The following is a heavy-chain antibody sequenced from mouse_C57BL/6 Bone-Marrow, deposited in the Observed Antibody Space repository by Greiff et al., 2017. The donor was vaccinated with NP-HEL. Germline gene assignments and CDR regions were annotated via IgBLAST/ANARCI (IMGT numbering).Heavy chain of an antibody. V-gene: IGHV1-69*01. CDR3: ASQRCLLHWYFDV. D-gene: IGHD2-3*01. Sequence: QVQLKQPGAELVMPGASVKLSCKASGYTFTSYWMHWVKQRPGQGLEWIGEIDPSDSYTNYNQKFKGKSTLTVDKSSSTAYMQLSSLTAEDSSVYYCASQRCLLHWYFDVWGTGTTVTVSS. CDR2: IDPSDSYT. J-gene: IGHJ1*03. CDR1: GYTFTSYW.